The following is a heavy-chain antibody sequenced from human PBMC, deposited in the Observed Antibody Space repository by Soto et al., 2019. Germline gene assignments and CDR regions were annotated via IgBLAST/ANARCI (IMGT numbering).Heavy chain of an antibody. V-gene: IGHV1-8*01. D-gene: IGHD3-3*01. Sequence: QVQLVQSGAEVKKPGASVKISCKASGYTFTSYDINWVRQAPEQGLEWMGWMTPNSGNTGYAQKFQGRVTMTRNTSISTADMELSSLRSEDTSVYYWSRGTWRVGTIFRVAVKKSYCMDVWGQGTTVTVAS. CDR1: GYTFTSYD. CDR2: MTPNSGNT. CDR3: SRGTWRVGTIFRVAVKKSYCMDV. J-gene: IGHJ6*02.